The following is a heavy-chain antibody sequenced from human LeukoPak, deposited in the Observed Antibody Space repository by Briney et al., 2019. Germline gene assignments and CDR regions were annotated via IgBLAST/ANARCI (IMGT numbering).Heavy chain of an antibody. J-gene: IGHJ4*02. CDR1: GFTFDTHG. Sequence: GGSLRLSCAASGFTFDTHGMHWVRQAPGKGLEWVAVIWYDGSNTYYGDSVKGRFTISRDNSRNTLFLQMNSLRAEDTALYYCARDVFADSSGGSFDYWGQGTPVTVSS. CDR3: ARDVFADSSGGSFDY. V-gene: IGHV3-33*01. D-gene: IGHD3-16*01. CDR2: IWYDGSNT.